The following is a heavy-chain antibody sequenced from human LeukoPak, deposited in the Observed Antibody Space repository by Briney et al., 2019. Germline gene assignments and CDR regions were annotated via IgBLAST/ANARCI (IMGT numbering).Heavy chain of an antibody. J-gene: IGHJ6*02. CDR2: IYYSVSS. CDR3: ARDLSGTRGV. D-gene: IGHD3-10*01. CDR1: GFSFSDHY. V-gene: IGHV4-30-4*08. Sequence: PGRSLRLSCAASGFSFSDHYMDWVRHAPGKGLEWIGYIYYSVSSYYNPSLKSRVTISVDTSKNQFSLKLSSVTAADTAVYYRARDLSGTRGVWGQGTTVTVSS.